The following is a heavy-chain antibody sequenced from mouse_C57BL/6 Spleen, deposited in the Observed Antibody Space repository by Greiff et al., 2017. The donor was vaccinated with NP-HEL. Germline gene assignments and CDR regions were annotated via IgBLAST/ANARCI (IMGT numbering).Heavy chain of an antibody. D-gene: IGHD2-1*01. CDR2: IYPGDGDT. CDR3: ARSKIYYGNYEGFAY. Sequence: QVQLQQSGPELVKPGASVKISCKASGYAFSSSWMNWVKQRPGKGFEWIGRIYPGDGDTNYNGKFKGKATLTADKSSSTAYMQLSSLTSEDSAVYFCARSKIYYGNYEGFAYWGQGTLVTVSA. V-gene: IGHV1-82*01. CDR1: GYAFSSSW. J-gene: IGHJ3*01.